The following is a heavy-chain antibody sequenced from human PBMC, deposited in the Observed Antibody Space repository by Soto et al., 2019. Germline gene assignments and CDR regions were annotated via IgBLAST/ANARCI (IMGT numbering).Heavy chain of an antibody. CDR1: GGSFSGYY. J-gene: IGHJ6*02. CDR3: ARGRLAAYYYYYYGMDV. D-gene: IGHD6-13*01. V-gene: IGHV4-34*01. Sequence: PSETLSLTCAVYGGSFSGYYLSWIRQPPGKGLEWIGEINHSGSTNYNPSLKSRVTISVDTSKNQFSLKLSSVAAADTAVYYCARGRLAAYYYYYYGMDVWGQGTTVTVS. CDR2: INHSGST.